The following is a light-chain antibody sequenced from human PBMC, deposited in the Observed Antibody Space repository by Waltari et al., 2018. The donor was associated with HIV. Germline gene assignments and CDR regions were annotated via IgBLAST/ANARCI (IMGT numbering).Light chain of an antibody. Sequence: QSALTQPASVSGSPGKSITISCIGSSRAIGAYNFVSWYQQRPGKAPKLMIYEVSDRPSGSSNRFSGSKSGITASLTISGLQADDEADYYCASYTRSGILLFGGGTRLTVL. V-gene: IGLV2-14*01. CDR1: SRAIGAYNF. CDR2: EVS. CDR3: ASYTRSGILL. J-gene: IGLJ2*01.